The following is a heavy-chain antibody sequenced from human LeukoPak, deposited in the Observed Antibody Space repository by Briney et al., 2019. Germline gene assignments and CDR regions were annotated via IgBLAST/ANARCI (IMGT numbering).Heavy chain of an antibody. J-gene: IGHJ4*02. CDR3: ARDYGGNGDFDY. Sequence: ASVKVSCKASGGTFSSYAISWVRQAPGQGLEWMGWISAYNGNTNYAQKLQGRVTMTTDTSTSTAYMELRSLRSDDTAVYYCARDYGGNGDFDYWGQGTLVTVSS. D-gene: IGHD4-23*01. V-gene: IGHV1-18*01. CDR2: ISAYNGNT. CDR1: GGTFSSYA.